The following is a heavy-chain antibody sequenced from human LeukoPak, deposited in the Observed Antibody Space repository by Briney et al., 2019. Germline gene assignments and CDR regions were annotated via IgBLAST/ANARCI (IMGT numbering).Heavy chain of an antibody. CDR3: VRSLTGTDDY. D-gene: IGHD3-9*01. CDR2: INRDGSRT. Sequence: GGSLRLSCAAPGFTFSTSWMHWVRQAPGKGLVWVSHINRDGSRTTYADSVKGRFTISRDNAKNTVYLQMNSLSAEDTALYFCVRSLTGTDDYWGQGTLVTVSS. CDR1: GFTFSTSW. V-gene: IGHV3-74*01. J-gene: IGHJ4*02.